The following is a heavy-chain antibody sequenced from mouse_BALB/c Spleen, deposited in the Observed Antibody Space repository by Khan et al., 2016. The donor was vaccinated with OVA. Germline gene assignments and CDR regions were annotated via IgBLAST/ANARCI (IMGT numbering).Heavy chain of an antibody. V-gene: IGHV1S137*01. CDR3: ARGGGGDRFAY. CDR2: VSSYYGDA. Sequence: VQLQESGAELVRPGVSVKISCKGSGYTFTDFTIHWVKQSHAKSLEWIGVVSSYYGDATYNQKFKDKATMTVDKSSSTAYMELARLTSEDSAIYYSARGGGGDRFAYWGQGTLGTVSA. J-gene: IGHJ3*01. CDR1: GYTFTDFT.